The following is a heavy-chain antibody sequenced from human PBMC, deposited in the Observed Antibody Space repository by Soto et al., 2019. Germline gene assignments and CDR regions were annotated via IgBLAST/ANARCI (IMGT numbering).Heavy chain of an antibody. V-gene: IGHV1-69*12. CDR1: GGTFSSYA. D-gene: IGHD5-18*01. CDR2: LIPIFGTA. J-gene: IGHJ6*02. Sequence: QVQLVQSGAEVKKPGSSVKVSCTASGGTFSSYAISWVRQAPGQGLEWMGGLIPIFGTANYAQKFQGRVTITADESTSTAYMELSSLRSEDTAVYYCATQGLPTYYYSGMDVWGQGTTVTVSS. CDR3: ATQGLPTYYYSGMDV.